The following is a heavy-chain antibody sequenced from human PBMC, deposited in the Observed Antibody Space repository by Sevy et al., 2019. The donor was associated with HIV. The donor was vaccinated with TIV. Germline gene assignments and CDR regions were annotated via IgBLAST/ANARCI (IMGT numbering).Heavy chain of an antibody. CDR2: ISAYNGNT. J-gene: IGHJ4*02. V-gene: IGHV1-18*01. CDR1: GYTFTSYG. Sequence: ASVKVSCKASGYTFTSYGISWVRQAPGQGLEWMGWISAYNGNTNYAQKLQGRVTMTTDTSTSTAYMELRSLRSDDTAVYYCAREGHYYDSSGYYCEFDYWGQGTLVTVSS. D-gene: IGHD3-22*01. CDR3: AREGHYYDSSGYYCEFDY.